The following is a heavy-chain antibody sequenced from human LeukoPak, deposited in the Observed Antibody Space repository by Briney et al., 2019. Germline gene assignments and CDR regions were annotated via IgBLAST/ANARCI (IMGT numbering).Heavy chain of an antibody. V-gene: IGHV3-74*01. J-gene: IGHJ4*02. CDR3: ARYFYGSGSYDY. Sequence: GGSLRLSCAASGFTFTNYWMSWIRQVPGKGLEWVSHITTSGSDTDYADSVRGRFTISRDNAKNTLYLQVRSLRAEDTAVYYCARYFYGSGSYDYWGQGTLLTVSS. D-gene: IGHD3-10*01. CDR1: GFTFTNYW. CDR2: ITTSGSDT.